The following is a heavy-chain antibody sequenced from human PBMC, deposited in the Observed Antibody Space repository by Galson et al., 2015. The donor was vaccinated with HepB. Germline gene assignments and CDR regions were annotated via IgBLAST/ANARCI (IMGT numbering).Heavy chain of an antibody. Sequence: VKVSCKASGYTFTGYYMHWVRQAPGQGLEWMGWINPNSGGTNYAQKFQGRVTMTRDTSISTAYMELSRLRSDDTAVYYCASGLIDYYDSSGLKLDYWGQGTLVTVSS. D-gene: IGHD3-22*01. CDR1: GYTFTGYY. V-gene: IGHV1-2*02. CDR2: INPNSGGT. CDR3: ASGLIDYYDSSGLKLDY. J-gene: IGHJ4*02.